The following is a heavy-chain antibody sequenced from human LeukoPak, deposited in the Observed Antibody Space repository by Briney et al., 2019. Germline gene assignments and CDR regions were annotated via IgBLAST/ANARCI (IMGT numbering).Heavy chain of an antibody. CDR2: INPNSGGT. CDR1: GYTFTGYY. Sequence: VASVKVSCKASGYTFTGYYMHWVRQAPGQGLEWMGRINPNSGGTNYAQKFQGRVTMTRDTSISTAYMELSRLRSDDTAVYYCAKDRPAAGPQGYYFDYWGQGTLVTVSS. CDR3: AKDRPAAGPQGYYFDY. V-gene: IGHV1-2*06. J-gene: IGHJ4*02. D-gene: IGHD6-13*01.